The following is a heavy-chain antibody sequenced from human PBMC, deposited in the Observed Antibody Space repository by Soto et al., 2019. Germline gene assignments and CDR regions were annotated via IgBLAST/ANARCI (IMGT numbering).Heavy chain of an antibody. J-gene: IGHJ6*02. CDR3: AREPYIVATIRQPAPHYYHGMYV. CDR1: GYTCTSYY. CDR2: ITPRGGRT. V-gene: IGHV1-46*01. Sequence: ASVKVSCKASGYTCTSYYMHWVRQAPGPGLERMGIITPRGGRTRYAQKLQRRGTMTRHTTTSTVYWEMGSMRCEHNDVYYCAREPYIVATIRQPAPHYYHGMYVWGQGTTVTVSS. D-gene: IGHD5-12*01.